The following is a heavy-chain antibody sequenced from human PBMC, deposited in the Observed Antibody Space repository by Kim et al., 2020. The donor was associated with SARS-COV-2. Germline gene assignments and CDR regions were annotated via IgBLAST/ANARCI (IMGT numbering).Heavy chain of an antibody. D-gene: IGHD3-10*01. Sequence: SETLSLTCTVSGGSISSSDYYWGWIRQPPGKGLEWIGNVYYSGSTHYNPSLKSRVTISVDTSKNHFSLKLSSVTAADTAVYYCARRYYYCSGCFFDWFDP. CDR2: VYYSGST. V-gene: IGHV4-39*02. CDR3: ARRYYYCSGCFFDWFDP. J-gene: IGHJ5*02. CDR1: GGSISSSDYY.